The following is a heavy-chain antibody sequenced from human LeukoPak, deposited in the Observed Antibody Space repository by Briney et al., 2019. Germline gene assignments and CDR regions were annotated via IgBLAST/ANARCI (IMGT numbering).Heavy chain of an antibody. CDR1: GFTFSSYE. V-gene: IGHV3-48*03. Sequence: GGSLRLSCAASGFTFSSYEMNWVRQAPGKGLEWVSYISSSGSTIYYADSVKGRFTISRDNAKNSLYLQMNGLRAEDTAVYYCARGVKSAIGKWNYVWFDPWGPGTLVTVSS. D-gene: IGHD1-7*01. CDR3: ARGVKSAIGKWNYVWFDP. CDR2: ISSSGSTI. J-gene: IGHJ5*02.